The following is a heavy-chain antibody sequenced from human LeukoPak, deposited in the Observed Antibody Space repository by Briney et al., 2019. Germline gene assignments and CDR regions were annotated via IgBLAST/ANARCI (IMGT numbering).Heavy chain of an antibody. CDR3: ARETYGDSDY. CDR2: ISTYNGNT. CDR1: GYTFTSYG. D-gene: IGHD4-17*01. J-gene: IGHJ4*02. Sequence: VASVKVSCKASGYTFTSYGISWVRQAPGLGLEWMGWISTYNGNTNYAQKLQGRVTMTTDTSTSTAYMELRSLRSDDTAVYYCARETYGDSDYWGQGTLVTVSS. V-gene: IGHV1-18*01.